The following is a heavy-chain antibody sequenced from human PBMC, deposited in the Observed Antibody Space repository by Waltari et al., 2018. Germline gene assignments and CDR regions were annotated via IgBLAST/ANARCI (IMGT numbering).Heavy chain of an antibody. CDR3: ARSSEDIWGSYLDY. Sequence: QVQLVQSGAEVKKPGSSVKVACKLSGGTFSSYAISWVRPPPGQGLEWMGRIIPIFGTANYAQKFQGRVTITADKSTSTAYMELSSLRSEDTAVYYCARSSEDIWGSYLDYWGQGTLVTVSS. CDR1: GGTFSSYA. CDR2: IIPIFGTA. J-gene: IGHJ4*02. D-gene: IGHD3-16*01. V-gene: IGHV1-69*08.